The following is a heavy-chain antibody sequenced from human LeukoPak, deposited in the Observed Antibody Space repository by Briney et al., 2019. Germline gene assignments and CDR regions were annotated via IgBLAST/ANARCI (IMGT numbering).Heavy chain of an antibody. V-gene: IGHV1-2*02. D-gene: IGHD6-19*01. CDR1: GYTFTGYY. J-gene: IGHJ4*02. CDR2: INPNSGGT. CDR3: ARDMRLAVAGRGFDS. Sequence: ASVKVSCKASGYTFTGYYMHWVRQAPGQGLEWMGWINPNSGGTNYAQKFQGRVTMTRDTSISTAYMELSRLKSDDTAVYYCARDMRLAVAGRGFDSWGQGTLVSVSS.